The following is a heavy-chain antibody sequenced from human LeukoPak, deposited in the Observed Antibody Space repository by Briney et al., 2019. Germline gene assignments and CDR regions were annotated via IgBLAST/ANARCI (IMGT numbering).Heavy chain of an antibody. CDR2: IYTSGST. CDR3: ARVTQDIVVVPAAMVYYYYMDV. Sequence: SETLSLTCTVSGGSISSGSYYWSWIRQPAGKGLEWIGRIYTSGSTNYNPSLKSRVTISVDTSKNQFSLKLSSVTAADTAVYYCARVTQDIVVVPAAMVYYYYMDVWGKGTTVTVSS. CDR1: GGSISSGSYY. D-gene: IGHD2-2*01. J-gene: IGHJ6*03. V-gene: IGHV4-61*02.